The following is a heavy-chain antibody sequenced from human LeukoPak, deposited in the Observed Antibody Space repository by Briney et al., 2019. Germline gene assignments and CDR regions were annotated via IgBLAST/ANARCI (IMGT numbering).Heavy chain of an antibody. CDR3: ARGLSSYGDDY. V-gene: IGHV1-8*03. CDR1: GGTFNSYA. D-gene: IGHD4-17*01. Sequence: ASVKVSCKASGGTFNSYAINWVRQATGQGLEWMGWMNPNSGNTGYAQKFQGRVTITRNTSISTAYMELSSLRSEDTAVYYCARGLSSYGDDYWGQGTLVTVSS. CDR2: MNPNSGNT. J-gene: IGHJ4*02.